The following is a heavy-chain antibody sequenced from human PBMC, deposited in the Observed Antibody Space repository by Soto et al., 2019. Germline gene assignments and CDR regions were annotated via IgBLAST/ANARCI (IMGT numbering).Heavy chain of an antibody. CDR3: AREVLLWFGEYRGLYYFDY. CDR2: IWYDGSNK. J-gene: IGHJ4*02. Sequence: QVQLVESGGGVVQPGRSLRLSCAASGFTFSSYGMHWVRQASGKGLEWVAVIWYDGSNKYYADSVKGRFTISRDNSKNTLYLPMNSLRAEDTAVYYCAREVLLWFGEYRGLYYFDYWGQGTLVTVSS. CDR1: GFTFSSYG. D-gene: IGHD3-10*01. V-gene: IGHV3-33*01.